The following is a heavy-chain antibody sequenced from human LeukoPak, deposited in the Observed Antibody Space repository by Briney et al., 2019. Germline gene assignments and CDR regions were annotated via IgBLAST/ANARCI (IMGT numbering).Heavy chain of an antibody. Sequence: GGSLRLSCAASGFTFSSYNMNWVRQAPGKGLEWVSSISSSSSYIYYADSVKGRFTISRDNAKNSLYLQMNSLRAEDTAVYYCARDRGKRSKAFDIWGQGTMVTVSS. CDR2: ISSSSSYI. J-gene: IGHJ3*02. CDR1: GFTFSSYN. CDR3: ARDRGKRSKAFDI. V-gene: IGHV3-21*01. D-gene: IGHD3-10*01.